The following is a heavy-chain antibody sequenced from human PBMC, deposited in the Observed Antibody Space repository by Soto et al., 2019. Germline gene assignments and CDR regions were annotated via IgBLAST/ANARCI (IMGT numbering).Heavy chain of an antibody. CDR1: GYTFTSYG. CDR2: ISAYNGNT. Sequence: GASVKVSCKASGYTFTSYGISWVRQARGQGLEWMGWISAYNGNTNYAQKLQGRVTMTTDTSTSTAYMELRSLRSDDTAVYYCASSVQVVAATDAFDIWGQGTMVTVSS. J-gene: IGHJ3*02. CDR3: ASSVQVVAATDAFDI. D-gene: IGHD2-15*01. V-gene: IGHV1-18*01.